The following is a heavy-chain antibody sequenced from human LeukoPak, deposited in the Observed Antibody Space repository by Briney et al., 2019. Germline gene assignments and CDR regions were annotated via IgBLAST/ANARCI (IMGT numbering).Heavy chain of an antibody. J-gene: IGHJ4*02. CDR3: ARHGDDSSGYYYRRLDY. Sequence: SETLSLTCAVYGGSFSGYYWSWIRQPPGKGLEWIGEINHSGSTNYNPSLKSRVTISVDTSKNQFSLKLSSVTAADTAVYYCARHGDDSSGYYYRRLDYWGQGTLVTVSS. V-gene: IGHV4-34*01. D-gene: IGHD3-22*01. CDR2: INHSGST. CDR1: GGSFSGYY.